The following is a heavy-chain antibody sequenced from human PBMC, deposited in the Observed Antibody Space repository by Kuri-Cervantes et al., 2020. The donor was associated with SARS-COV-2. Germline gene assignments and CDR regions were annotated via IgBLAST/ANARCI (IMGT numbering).Heavy chain of an antibody. CDR1: GYAFTSYY. V-gene: IGHV1-69*13. CDR3: ARVEEYGDSYYYYYGMDV. D-gene: IGHD4-17*01. J-gene: IGHJ6*02. Sequence: SVKVSCKASGYAFTSYYMHWVRQAPGQGLEWMGGIIPIFGTANYAQKFQGRVTITADESTSTAYMELSSLRSEDTAVYYCARVEEYGDSYYYYYGMDVWGQGTTVTVSS. CDR2: IIPIFGTA.